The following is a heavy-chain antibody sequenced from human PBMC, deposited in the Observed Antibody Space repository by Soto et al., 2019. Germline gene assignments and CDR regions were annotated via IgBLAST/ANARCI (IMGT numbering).Heavy chain of an antibody. CDR3: ARGTGWFFF. D-gene: IGHD6-19*01. CDR1: GFTFGRSS. Sequence: QVQLVESGGGVVQPGRSLRLSCAASGFTFGRSSLHWARQAPGKGLEWVAGISSDGRNEFYADSVRGRFTISRDNSMSTLELVTNTLGSDDTAVYYCARGTGWFFFWGQGTLVIVSS. V-gene: IGHV3-30*04. CDR2: ISSDGRNE. J-gene: IGHJ4*02.